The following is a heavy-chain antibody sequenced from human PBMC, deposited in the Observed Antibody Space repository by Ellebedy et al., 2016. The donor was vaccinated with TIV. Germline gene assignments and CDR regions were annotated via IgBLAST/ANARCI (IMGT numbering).Heavy chain of an antibody. Sequence: GESLKISXKGSGYSFTSYWISWVRQMPGKGLEWMGRIDPSDSYTNYSPSFQGHVTISADKSISTAYLQWSSLKASDTAMYYCARHDPSIQLWFVYWGQGTLVTVSS. CDR2: IDPSDSYT. J-gene: IGHJ4*02. V-gene: IGHV5-10-1*01. CDR1: GYSFTSYW. D-gene: IGHD5-18*01. CDR3: ARHDPSIQLWFVY.